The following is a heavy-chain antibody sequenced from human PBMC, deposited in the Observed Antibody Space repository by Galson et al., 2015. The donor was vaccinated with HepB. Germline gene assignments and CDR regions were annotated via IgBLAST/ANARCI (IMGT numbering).Heavy chain of an antibody. V-gene: IGHV3-48*02. CDR2: ISMSSRTI. CDR3: ARSGVLEWLLYEAWDY. D-gene: IGHD3-3*01. J-gene: IGHJ4*02. Sequence: SLRLSCAASGCTFSSYSMNWVRQAPGKGLGGPSYISMSSRTIYYADSVKGRFTISRDNAKNSLYLQMNSLRDEDTAVYYCARSGVLEWLLYEAWDYWGQGTLVTVSS. CDR1: GCTFSSYS.